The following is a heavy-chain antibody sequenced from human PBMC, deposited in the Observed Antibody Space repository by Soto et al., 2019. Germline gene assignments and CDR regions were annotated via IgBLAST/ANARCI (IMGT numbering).Heavy chain of an antibody. D-gene: IGHD6-13*01. CDR2: TGSKAHNYAT. V-gene: IGHV3-73*02. CDR1: GFTFSGSA. J-gene: IGHJ1*01. Sequence: EVQLVESGGGLVQPGGSLKLSCAASGFTFSGSAMHWVRQASGKGLEWVGRTGSKAHNYATAYAASVRGRFTISRDDSKNTAYLQMNSLKTEDTAVYYCTVIGAAADCRHWGQGTLVTVSS. CDR3: TVIGAAADCRH.